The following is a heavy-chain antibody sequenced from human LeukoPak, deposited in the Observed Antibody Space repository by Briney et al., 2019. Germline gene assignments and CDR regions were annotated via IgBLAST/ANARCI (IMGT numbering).Heavy chain of an antibody. V-gene: IGHV4-39*01. Sequence: PSETLSLTCTVSGGSISSSSYYWGWIRQPPGKGLEWIGSIYYSGSTYYNPSLKSRVTISVDTSKNQFSLKLSSVTAADTAVYYCARRYHYDSSGYYPCDYWGQGTLVTVSS. J-gene: IGHJ4*02. CDR1: GGSISSSSYY. D-gene: IGHD3-22*01. CDR2: IYYSGST. CDR3: ARRYHYDSSGYYPCDY.